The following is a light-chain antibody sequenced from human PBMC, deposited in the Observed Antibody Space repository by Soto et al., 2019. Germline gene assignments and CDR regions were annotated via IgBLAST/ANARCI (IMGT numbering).Light chain of an antibody. Sequence: QSVLTQPPSASGTPGQRVTISCSGSRSNIGSNYVFWYQHLPGTAPKLLIYRNNQRPSGVPDRFSGSKSGTSASLAISGLRSEDGTDYYCAAWDDSLSCVVFGGGTKLTVL. CDR1: RSNIGSNY. CDR3: AAWDDSLSCVV. J-gene: IGLJ2*01. CDR2: RNN. V-gene: IGLV1-47*01.